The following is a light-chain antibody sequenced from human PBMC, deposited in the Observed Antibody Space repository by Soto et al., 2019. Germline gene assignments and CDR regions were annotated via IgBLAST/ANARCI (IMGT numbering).Light chain of an antibody. V-gene: IGLV2-14*01. CDR3: SSYTSSSVV. J-gene: IGLJ2*01. Sequence: QSVLTQPASVSGSPGQAITISCTGTSSDVGGYNYVSWYQQHPGKAPKLMIYDVSNRPSVVSNRFSGSKSGNTASLTISGLQAEDEADYYCSSYTSSSVVFGGGTKVTVL. CDR1: SSDVGGYNY. CDR2: DVS.